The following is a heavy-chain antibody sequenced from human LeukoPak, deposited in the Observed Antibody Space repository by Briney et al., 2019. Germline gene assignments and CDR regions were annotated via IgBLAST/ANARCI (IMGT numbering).Heavy chain of an antibody. Sequence: PSETLSLTCTVSSVSTNNYYWSWIRQPPGKGLEWIGFIYYSGGTNYNPSLKSRVTISLDTSKKQFSLRLSSVTAADTAVYYCARALYYYDSSGYRLLDWGQGTLVTVSS. CDR3: ARALYYYDSSGYRLLD. V-gene: IGHV4-59*01. CDR1: SVSTNNYY. J-gene: IGHJ4*02. CDR2: IYYSGGT. D-gene: IGHD3-22*01.